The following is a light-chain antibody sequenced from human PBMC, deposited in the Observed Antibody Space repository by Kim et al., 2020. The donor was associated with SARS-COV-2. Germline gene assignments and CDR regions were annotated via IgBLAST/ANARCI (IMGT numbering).Light chain of an antibody. CDR3: QHYIRFPYT. CDR2: LAS. V-gene: IGKV1-5*03. J-gene: IGKJ2*01. Sequence: IQMTQSPSTLSASVGDRVTITCRASQIINSYLAWYQQKPGKAPNLLIYLASSLQIGVPSRFSGSGSGSEFTLTISSLQPDDFATYYCQHYIRFPYTFGQGTKLEI. CDR1: QIINSY.